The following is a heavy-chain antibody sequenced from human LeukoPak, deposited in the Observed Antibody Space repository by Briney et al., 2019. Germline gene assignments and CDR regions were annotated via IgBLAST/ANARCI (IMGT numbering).Heavy chain of an antibody. CDR3: ARVLRLYSRTGGFDY. V-gene: IGHV3-23*01. D-gene: IGHD6-13*01. CDR2: LSGGGGTT. Sequence: GGSLRLSCAASGFTFSSFAMSWVRQAPGKGLEWVLGLSGGGGTTYYADSVKGRFTISRDNSKNTLYLEMNSLRAEDTALYYCARVLRLYSRTGGFDYWGQGTLVTVSS. J-gene: IGHJ4*02. CDR1: GFTFSSFA.